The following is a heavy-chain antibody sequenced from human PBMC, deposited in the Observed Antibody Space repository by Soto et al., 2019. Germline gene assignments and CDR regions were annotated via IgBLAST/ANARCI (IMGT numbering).Heavy chain of an antibody. CDR2: TSAYNGNT. CDR1: GYTFTSYG. V-gene: IGHV1-18*04. J-gene: IGHJ4*02. CDR3: ARDRTTYYDILTGYPH. Sequence: ASVKVSCKASGYTFTSYGISWVRQAPGQGLEWMGWTSAYNGNTNYAQKLQGRVTMTTDTSTSTAYMELRSLRSDDTAVYYCARDRTTYYDILTGYPHWGQGTQVTVSS. D-gene: IGHD3-9*01.